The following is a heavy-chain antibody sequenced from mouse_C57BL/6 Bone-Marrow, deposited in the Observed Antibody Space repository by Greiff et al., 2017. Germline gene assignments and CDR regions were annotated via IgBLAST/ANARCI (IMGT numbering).Heavy chain of an antibody. D-gene: IGHD3-2*02. CDR3: SKDSSGYLCAY. CDR2: INPNYGTT. V-gene: IGHV1-39*01. Sequence: EVQGVESGPELVKPGASVKISCKASGYSFTDYNMNWVQQSNGKSLEWIGVINPNYGTTSYNQKFKGKATLTVDQSSSTAYMQLNSLTSEDSAVYYCSKDSSGYLCAYWGKGTLVTVAA. CDR1: GYSFTDYN. J-gene: IGHJ3*01.